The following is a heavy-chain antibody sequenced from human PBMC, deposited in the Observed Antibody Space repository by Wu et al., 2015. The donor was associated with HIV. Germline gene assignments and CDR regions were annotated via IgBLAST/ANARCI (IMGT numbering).Heavy chain of an antibody. CDR2: IIPMFGTL. J-gene: IGHJ5*02. V-gene: IGHV1-69*12. CDR3: ARGVVRERKFDP. D-gene: IGHD2-15*01. Sequence: QVQLVQSGAEVKKPGSSVKVSCKASGGTFTSYTISWVRQAPGQGLEWMGGIIPMFGTLNYAQKFKGRLTVTADESTATGYMELTSLRSEDTAVYYCARGVVRERKFDPWGQGTLVTVSS. CDR1: GGTFTSYT.